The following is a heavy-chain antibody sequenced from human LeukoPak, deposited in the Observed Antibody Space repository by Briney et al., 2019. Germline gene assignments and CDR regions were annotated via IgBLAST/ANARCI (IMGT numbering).Heavy chain of an antibody. D-gene: IGHD3-10*01. J-gene: IGHJ4*02. CDR2: IKQDGNEK. CDR1: GFTVSRNY. V-gene: IGHV3-7*01. Sequence: GGSLRLSCAVSGFTVSRNYVSWVRQAPGKGLEWVANIKQDGNEKYYVDSVKGRFTISRDNAKNSLDLQMNSLRAEDTAVYYCARDTLGEGEDANYAVYYFDYWGQGTPVTVSS. CDR3: ARDTLGEGEDANYAVYYFDY.